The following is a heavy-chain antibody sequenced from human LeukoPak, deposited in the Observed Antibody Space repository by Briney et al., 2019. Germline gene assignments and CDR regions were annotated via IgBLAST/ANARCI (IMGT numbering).Heavy chain of an antibody. CDR1: GYTFTGYY. CDR3: ARGPYSGSYQDY. Sequence: DSVRVSCTASGYTFTGYYMHWVRQAPGQGLEWVGWINPNSGGTNYAQKFQGRVTMTRDTSISTAYMELSRLRSDDTAVYYCARGPYSGSYQDYWGQGTLVTVSS. J-gene: IGHJ4*02. CDR2: INPNSGGT. V-gene: IGHV1-2*02. D-gene: IGHD1-26*01.